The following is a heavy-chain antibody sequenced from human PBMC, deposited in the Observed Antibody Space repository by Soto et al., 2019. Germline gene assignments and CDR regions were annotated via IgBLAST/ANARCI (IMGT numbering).Heavy chain of an antibody. Sequence: GGSLRLSCAASGFTVSRNYMNWVRQAPGKGLEWVSFSSATGAGTYYADSVKGRFTISRDNSKNTLYLQMTSLRADDTAVYYCAKDRRAGGNYGFYSDFWGQGALVTVSS. CDR1: GFTVSRNY. V-gene: IGHV3-23*01. D-gene: IGHD1-7*01. J-gene: IGHJ4*02. CDR2: SSATGAGT. CDR3: AKDRRAGGNYGFYSDF.